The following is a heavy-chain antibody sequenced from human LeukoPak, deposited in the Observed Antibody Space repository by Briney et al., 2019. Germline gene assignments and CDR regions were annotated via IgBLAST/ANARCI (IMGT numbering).Heavy chain of an antibody. CDR3: AKVRDGRSTGGTYYYYMDV. CDR1: GFTFTTYG. Sequence: GGSLRLSCAASGFTFTTYGMHWVRQAPGKGLEWVAVISYDGSYKYYVDSVKGRFTISRDNSKNTLYLQMNSLRVEDTAVFYCAKVRDGRSTGGTYYYYMDVWGEGTTVTVSS. J-gene: IGHJ6*03. CDR2: ISYDGSYK. D-gene: IGHD1-26*01. V-gene: IGHV3-30*18.